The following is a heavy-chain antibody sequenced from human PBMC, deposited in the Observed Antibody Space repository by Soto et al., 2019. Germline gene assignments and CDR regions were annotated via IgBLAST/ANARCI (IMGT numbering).Heavy chain of an antibody. J-gene: IGHJ6*02. CDR1: GFPFSTYG. V-gene: IGHV3-30*18. D-gene: IGHD2-21*02. CDR2: MSFDANNK. CDR3: AKVAQGDPLISDYGMDV. Sequence: GGSLRLSCAASGFPFSTYGMHWVRQAPGKGLEWVALMSFDANNKYYADSVKGRFTVSRDNSRNTLYLQMNSLRAEDTAVCYCAKVAQGDPLISDYGMDVWGQGTTVTVSS.